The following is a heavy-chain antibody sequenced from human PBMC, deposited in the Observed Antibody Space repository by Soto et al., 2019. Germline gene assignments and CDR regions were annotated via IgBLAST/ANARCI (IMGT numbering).Heavy chain of an antibody. Sequence: GGSLRLSCAASGFTVSSNYMSWVRQAPGKGLEWVSVIYSGGSTYYADSVKGRFTISRDNSKNTLYLQMNSLRAEDTAVYYCARDTAMDAYHYGMDVWGQGTTVTV. CDR3: ARDTAMDAYHYGMDV. V-gene: IGHV3-53*01. D-gene: IGHD5-18*01. CDR1: GFTVSSNY. CDR2: IYSGGST. J-gene: IGHJ6*02.